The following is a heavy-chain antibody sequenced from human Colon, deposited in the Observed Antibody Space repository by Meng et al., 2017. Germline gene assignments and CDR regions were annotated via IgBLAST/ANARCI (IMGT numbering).Heavy chain of an antibody. V-gene: IGHV3-7*01. CDR2: IKQDGSEK. Sequence: VQLVGSGGGLVQPGGSLRLSCAVSGFTFSNYWMVWVRQAPGKGLEWVATIKQDGSEKYYVDSVKGRFTISRDNAKSSLYLQMNSLRAEDTALYYCTGGHAPQIWGQGTMVTVSS. CDR1: GFTFSNYW. CDR3: TGGHAPQI. J-gene: IGHJ3*02.